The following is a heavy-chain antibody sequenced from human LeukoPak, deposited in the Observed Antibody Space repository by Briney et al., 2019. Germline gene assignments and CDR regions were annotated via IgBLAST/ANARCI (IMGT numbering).Heavy chain of an antibody. CDR3: ARQTRGSGPFDY. J-gene: IGHJ4*02. V-gene: IGHV5-10-1*01. Sequence: GESLRISCKGSGYGFTSYWISWVRQMPGKGLEWMGRIDPSDSYTNYSPSFQGHVTISADKSISTAYLQWSSLKASDTTMYYCARQTRGSGPFDYWGQGTLVTVSS. CDR2: IDPSDSYT. D-gene: IGHD3-10*01. CDR1: GYGFTSYW.